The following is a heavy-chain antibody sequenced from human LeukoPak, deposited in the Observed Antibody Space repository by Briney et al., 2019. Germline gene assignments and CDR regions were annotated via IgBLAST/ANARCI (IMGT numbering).Heavy chain of an antibody. CDR3: AKDRPSYSGYDYEGY. CDR1: GFTFSSYA. Sequence: GGSLRLSCAASGFTFSSYAMSWVRQAPAKGLEWVSAIRGSGGSTYYADSVKGRFTIPRDNSKNTLYLQMNSLRAEATAVYYCAKDRPSYSGYDYEGYWGQGTLVTVSS. D-gene: IGHD5-12*01. J-gene: IGHJ4*02. CDR2: IRGSGGST. V-gene: IGHV3-23*01.